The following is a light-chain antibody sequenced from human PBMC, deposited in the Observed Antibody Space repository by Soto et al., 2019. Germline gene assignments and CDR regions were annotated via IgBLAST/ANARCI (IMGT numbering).Light chain of an antibody. CDR3: QSYDTSLTALV. J-gene: IGLJ2*01. V-gene: IGLV1-40*01. Sequence: QSVLTQPPSVSGAPGQRVTISCTGSSSNVGTGYDVHWYQHLPGTAPKLLIYANNNRPSGVPDRFSGSKSGTSASLAITGLQAEDEADYDCQSYDTSLTALVFGGGTKLTVL. CDR1: SSNVGTGYD. CDR2: ANN.